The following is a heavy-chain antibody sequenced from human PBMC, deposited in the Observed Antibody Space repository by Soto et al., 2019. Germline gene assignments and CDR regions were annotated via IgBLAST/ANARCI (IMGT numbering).Heavy chain of an antibody. Sequence: GGSLRLFCGASGFNFSCYDMHWVRQAPGKGLEWVAVISYDGSNKYYADSVKGRFTISRDNSKNTLYLQMNSLRAEDTAVYYCAIDRCSDCHYYYYYGMHVWLQRNTVTVS. J-gene: IGHJ6*02. CDR2: ISYDGSNK. V-gene: IGHV3-30-3*01. D-gene: IGHD2-21*02. CDR3: AIDRCSDCHYYYYYGMHV. CDR1: GFNFSCYD.